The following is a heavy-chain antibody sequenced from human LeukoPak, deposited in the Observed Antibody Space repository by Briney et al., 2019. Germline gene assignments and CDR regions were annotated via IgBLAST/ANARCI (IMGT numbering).Heavy chain of an antibody. CDR2: IYYSGST. CDR3: ARDLPNFESHCFDY. V-gene: IGHV4-39*07. J-gene: IGHJ4*02. Sequence: SETLSLTCTVSGGSISSSSYYWGWIRQPPGEGLEWIGSIYYSGSTYYNPSLKSRVTISVDTSKNQFSLKLSSVTAADTAVYYCARDLPNFESHCFDYWGQGTLVTVSS. D-gene: IGHD3-9*01. CDR1: GGSISSSSYY.